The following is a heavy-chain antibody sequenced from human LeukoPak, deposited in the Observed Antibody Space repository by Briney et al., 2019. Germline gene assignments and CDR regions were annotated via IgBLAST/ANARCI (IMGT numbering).Heavy chain of an antibody. J-gene: IGHJ5*02. CDR2: ISYDGRNK. Sequence: GRSLRLSCAASGFTFSDYAMHWVRQAPGKGLEWLTFISYDGRNKYYADSVKGRFTISRDNSKNTLYLQMNSLRAEDTAVYSCARDVVVSIANGWFDPWGQGTLVTVSS. CDR1: GFTFSDYA. V-gene: IGHV3-30*04. D-gene: IGHD2-15*01. CDR3: ARDVVVSIANGWFDP.